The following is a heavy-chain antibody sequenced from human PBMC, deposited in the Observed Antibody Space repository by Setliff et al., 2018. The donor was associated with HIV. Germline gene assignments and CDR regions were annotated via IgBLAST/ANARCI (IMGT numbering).Heavy chain of an antibody. J-gene: IGHJ4*02. CDR3: ARKPTVCPSDY. CDR2: ISPYNGNT. V-gene: IGHV1-18*01. D-gene: IGHD1-26*01. Sequence: ASEKVSCKASGYTFSNYGIRWVRQAPGQGLEWMGWISPYNGNTNYVQKLQGIVTITTDTSTSTAYMELRSLRSDDTALYYCARKPTVCPSDYWGQGTPVTVSS. CDR1: GYTFSNYG.